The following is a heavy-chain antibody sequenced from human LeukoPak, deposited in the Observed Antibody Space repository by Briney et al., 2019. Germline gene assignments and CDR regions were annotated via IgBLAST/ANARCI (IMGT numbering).Heavy chain of an antibody. Sequence: SETLSLTCTVSGGSISSSYYWGWIRQPPGKGLEWIGSIYYSGSTYYNPSLKSRVTISVDTSKNQFSLKLSSVTAADTAVYYCARGLRDGYNYDYWGQGTLVTVSS. CDR3: ARGLRDGYNYDY. V-gene: IGHV4-39*07. J-gene: IGHJ4*02. CDR1: GGSISSSYY. D-gene: IGHD5-24*01. CDR2: IYYSGST.